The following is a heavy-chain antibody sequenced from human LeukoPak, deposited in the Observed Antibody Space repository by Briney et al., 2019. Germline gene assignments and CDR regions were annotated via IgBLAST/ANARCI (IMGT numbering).Heavy chain of an antibody. Sequence: GGSLTLSCAASGFTFSSYSMNWVRQAPGNGLEWVSYISSSSKYIYYADSGKGRFTIYRDNAKNSMYLQMNRLRAEDTGVYYCARDPGGVGATNAFDIWGQGTMVTVSS. CDR2: ISSSSKYI. CDR1: GFTFSSYS. CDR3: ARDPGGVGATNAFDI. J-gene: IGHJ3*02. V-gene: IGHV3-21*01. D-gene: IGHD1-26*01.